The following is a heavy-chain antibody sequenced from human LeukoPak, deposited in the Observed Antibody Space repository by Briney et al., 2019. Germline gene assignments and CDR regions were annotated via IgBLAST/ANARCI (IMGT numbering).Heavy chain of an antibody. Sequence: GGSLRLSCAVSGFTFSDYWMNWVRQAPGKGLEWVASINQNGGEKSYVDSVKGRFTISRDNPKNSLYLQMSSLRAEDTAVYYCARDGTAAGLYFDLWGQGTLATVSS. D-gene: IGHD6-13*01. CDR1: GFTFSDYW. CDR3: ARDGTAAGLYFDL. J-gene: IGHJ4*01. CDR2: INQNGGEK. V-gene: IGHV3-7*01.